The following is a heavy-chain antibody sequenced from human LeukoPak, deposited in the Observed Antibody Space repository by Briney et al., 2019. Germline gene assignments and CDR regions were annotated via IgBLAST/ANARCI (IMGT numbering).Heavy chain of an antibody. CDR2: IIPIFGTA. J-gene: IGHJ4*02. CDR3: ARDCIGCHGFDY. Sequence: ASVKVSCKASGGTFSSYAISWVRQAPRQGLEWMGRIIPIFGTANYAQKFQGRVTITTDESTSTAYMELSSLRSEDTAVYYCARDCIGCHGFDYWGQGTLVTVSS. V-gene: IGHV1-69*05. CDR1: GGTFSSYA. D-gene: IGHD2-15*01.